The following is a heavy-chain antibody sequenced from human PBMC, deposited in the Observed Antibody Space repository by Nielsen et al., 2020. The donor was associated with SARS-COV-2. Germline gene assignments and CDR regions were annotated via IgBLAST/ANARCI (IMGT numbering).Heavy chain of an antibody. CDR1: GFIFSSYA. Sequence: GGSLRLSCTASGFIFSSYAMSWVRQAPGKGLEWVSAISGSGGRTYYADSVKGRFTISRDKSKNTLYVLMNSLRAEDTAVYCCAKMSPPGIAVGTAEYFQHWGQGTLVTVSS. CDR2: ISGSGGRT. CDR3: AKMSPPGIAVGTAEYFQH. D-gene: IGHD6-19*01. V-gene: IGHV3-23*01. J-gene: IGHJ1*01.